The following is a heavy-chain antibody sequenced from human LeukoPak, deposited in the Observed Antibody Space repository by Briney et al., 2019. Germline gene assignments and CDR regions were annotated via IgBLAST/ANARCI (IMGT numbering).Heavy chain of an antibody. CDR3: ARGWGIVAADPPWFDY. J-gene: IGHJ4*02. D-gene: IGHD6-13*01. Sequence: SETLSLTCAVYGGSFSGYYWSWIRQPPGKGLEWIGYIYYSGGTYYNPSLKSRVTISVDTSKNQFSLKLSSVTAADTAVYYCARGWGIVAADPPWFDYWGQGTLVTVSS. CDR2: IYYSGGT. CDR1: GGSFSGYY. V-gene: IGHV4-30-4*08.